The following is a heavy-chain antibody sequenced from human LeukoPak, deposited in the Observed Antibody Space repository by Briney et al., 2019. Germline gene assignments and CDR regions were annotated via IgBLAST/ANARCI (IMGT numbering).Heavy chain of an antibody. D-gene: IGHD1-14*01. J-gene: IGHJ4*02. CDR1: GGSFSDYH. V-gene: IGHV4-34*01. CDR2: IKHSGST. Sequence: PSETLSLTCAVYGGSFSDYHWSWIRQSPGKGLEWIGEIKHSGSTNYNPSLKSRVTISVDTSRNRFSLKLSSVTAADTAVYYCARGRGITVPPYYFDYWGQGTLVTVSS. CDR3: ARGRGITVPPYYFDY.